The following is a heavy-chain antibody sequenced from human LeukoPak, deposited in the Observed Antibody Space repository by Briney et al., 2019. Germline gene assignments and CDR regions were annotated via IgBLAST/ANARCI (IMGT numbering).Heavy chain of an antibody. CDR1: GFTFSCYA. V-gene: IGHV3-23*01. J-gene: IGHJ5*02. CDR3: AKVPYLDTVLGRFDN. CDR2: ISGNGGRT. D-gene: IGHD5-18*01. Sequence: GGSLRLSCAASGFTFSCYAMSWVRQAPGKGLEWVSVISGNGGRTYYADSVKGRFTISRDNSKNTLYLQMNSLRAEDTAVYYCAKVPYLDTVLGRFDNWGQGTLVTVSS.